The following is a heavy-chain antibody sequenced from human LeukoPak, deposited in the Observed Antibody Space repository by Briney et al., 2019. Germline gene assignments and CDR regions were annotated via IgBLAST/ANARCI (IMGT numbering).Heavy chain of an antibody. CDR2: IYSGGST. J-gene: IGHJ4*02. CDR3: ARSDYYGSGSYYNGGPWGY. V-gene: IGHV3-66*01. D-gene: IGHD3-10*01. CDR1: GFTVSSNY. Sequence: GGSLRLSCAASGFTVSSNYMSWVRQAPGKGLEWVSVIYSGGSTYYADSVKGRFTISRDNSKNTLYLQMNSLRAEDTAVYYCARSDYYGSGSYYNGGPWGYWGQGTLVTVSS.